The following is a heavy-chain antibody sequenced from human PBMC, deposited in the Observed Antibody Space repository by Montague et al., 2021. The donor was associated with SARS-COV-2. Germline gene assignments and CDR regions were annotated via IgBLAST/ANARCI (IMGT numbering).Heavy chain of an antibody. CDR3: ARLGLQLLGGHYFDY. D-gene: IGHD5-24*01. J-gene: IGHJ4*02. CDR2: IYYSGST. CDR1: GGSISSSSYY. V-gene: IGHV4-39*01. Sequence: SETLSLTCTVSGGSISSSSYYWGWIRQPPGKGLEWIGSIYYSGSTYYNPSLKSRVTISVDTSKNQFSLKLSSVTAADTAVYYCARLGLQLLGGHYFDYWGQGTLVTVSS.